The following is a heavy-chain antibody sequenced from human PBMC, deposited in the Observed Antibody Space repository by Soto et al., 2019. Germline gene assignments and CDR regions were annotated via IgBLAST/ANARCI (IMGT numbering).Heavy chain of an antibody. Sequence: PGESLKISCKGSGYKFTNYWIGWVRQMPGKGLEWMGIIYPGDSDTRYSPSFQGQVTISADKSISTAYLQWNSLKASDTAMYYCARRPVTGQLGLDYWGQGTLVTVSS. CDR3: ARRPVTGQLGLDY. V-gene: IGHV5-51*01. CDR1: GYKFTNYW. CDR2: IYPGDSDT. D-gene: IGHD6-6*01. J-gene: IGHJ4*02.